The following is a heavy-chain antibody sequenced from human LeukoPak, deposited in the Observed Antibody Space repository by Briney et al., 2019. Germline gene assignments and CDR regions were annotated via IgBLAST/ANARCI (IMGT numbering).Heavy chain of an antibody. J-gene: IGHJ4*02. V-gene: IGHV4-39*01. Sequence: SETLSLTCTVSGGSVSSHTYYWGWIRQPPGKGLEWIGSMHYIGSSYYNPSLKSRVTISIDTSKNQFSLNLSSVTAADTAVYYCARSPNYYDSSGYVDYWGQGTLVTVSS. D-gene: IGHD3-22*01. CDR1: GGSVSSHTYY. CDR2: MHYIGSS. CDR3: ARSPNYYDSSGYVDY.